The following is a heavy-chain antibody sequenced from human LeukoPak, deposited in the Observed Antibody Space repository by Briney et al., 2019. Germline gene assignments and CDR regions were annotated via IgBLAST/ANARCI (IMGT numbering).Heavy chain of an antibody. CDR2: ISAYNGNA. CDR3: ARDYDSGWYLTEYGMDV. V-gene: IGHV1-18*04. D-gene: IGHD6-19*01. Sequence: ASVKVSCKASGYTFTSYGISWVRQAPGQGLEWMGWISAYNGNANYAQKLQGGVTMTTDTSTSTAYMELRSLRSDDTAVYYCARDYDSGWYLTEYGMDVWGKGTTVTVSS. J-gene: IGHJ6*04. CDR1: GYTFTSYG.